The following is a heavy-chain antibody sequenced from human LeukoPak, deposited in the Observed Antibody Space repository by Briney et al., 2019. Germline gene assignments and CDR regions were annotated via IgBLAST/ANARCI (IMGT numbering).Heavy chain of an antibody. CDR1: GYTFTSYG. CDR3: ARAVGATRYYFDY. CDR2: ISAYNGNT. Sequence: ASVKVSCKASGYTFTSYGISWVRQAPGQGLEWMGWISAYNGNTNYAQKFQGRVTITADESTSTAYMELSSLRSEDTAVYYCARAVGATRYYFDYWGQGTLVTVSS. V-gene: IGHV1-18*01. D-gene: IGHD1-26*01. J-gene: IGHJ4*02.